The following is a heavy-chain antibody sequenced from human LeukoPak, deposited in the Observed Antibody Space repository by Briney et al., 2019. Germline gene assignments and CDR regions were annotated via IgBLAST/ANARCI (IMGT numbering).Heavy chain of an antibody. Sequence: GGSLRLSCAASGFTFSGYWMSWVRQAPGKGLEWVANIKQDGSDNYYVDSVKGRFTISRDNAKNSLYLQMNSLRAEDTAVYYCARRRYEPTYGDYYFDYWGQGTLVTVSS. D-gene: IGHD4-17*01. CDR3: ARRRYEPTYGDYYFDY. V-gene: IGHV3-7*01. J-gene: IGHJ4*02. CDR2: IKQDGSDN. CDR1: GFTFSGYW.